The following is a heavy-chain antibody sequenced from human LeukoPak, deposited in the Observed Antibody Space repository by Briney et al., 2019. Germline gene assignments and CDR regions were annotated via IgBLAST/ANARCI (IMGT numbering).Heavy chain of an antibody. CDR3: ARDRYYDSSGYEAFDI. CDR1: GGSISSGGYY. J-gene: IGHJ3*02. CDR2: IYYSGST. D-gene: IGHD3-22*01. V-gene: IGHV4-31*01. Sequence: PSQTLSLTCTVSGGSISSGGYYWSSIRQHPGKGLEWIRYIYYSGSTYYNPSLKSLVTISVDTSKNQFSLKLSSVTAADTAVYYCARDRYYDSSGYEAFDIWGQGTMVTVSS.